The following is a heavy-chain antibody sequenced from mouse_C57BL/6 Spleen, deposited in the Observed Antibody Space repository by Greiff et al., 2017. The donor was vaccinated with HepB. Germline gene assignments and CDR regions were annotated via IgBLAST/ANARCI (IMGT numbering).Heavy chain of an antibody. CDR3: ARRPITTVVAADY. Sequence: VQLQQPGAELVKPGASVKLSCKASGYTFTSYWMQWVNQRPGQGLEWIGEIDPADGYTNYNQKFKGKATLTVDTSSSTAYMQLSSLTSEDSAVYSCARRPITTVVAADYWGQGTTLTVSS. CDR2: IDPADGYT. D-gene: IGHD1-1*01. V-gene: IGHV1-50*01. CDR1: GYTFTSYW. J-gene: IGHJ2*01.